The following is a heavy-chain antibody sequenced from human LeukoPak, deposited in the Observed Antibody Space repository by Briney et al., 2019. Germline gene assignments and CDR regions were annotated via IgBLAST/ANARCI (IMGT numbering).Heavy chain of an antibody. D-gene: IGHD3-16*01. CDR3: ARHGYTASHYFLDF. CDR2: IYTTGKT. J-gene: IGHJ4*02. CDR1: SGSINSYY. Sequence: PSETLSLTCTVSSGSINSYYWGWVRQPAGRGLEWIGRIYTTGKTDYNPSLKSRLTMSVDTSKRQFSLNLRSVTAADTAIYCCARHGYTASHYFLDFWSQGTLVTVSS. V-gene: IGHV4-4*07.